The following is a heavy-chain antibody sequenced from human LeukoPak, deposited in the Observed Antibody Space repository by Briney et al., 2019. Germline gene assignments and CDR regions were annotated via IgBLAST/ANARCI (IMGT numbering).Heavy chain of an antibody. CDR2: ISSGGGTT. CDR3: AKDPSSGFADGDAFDI. J-gene: IGHJ3*02. D-gene: IGHD3-10*01. V-gene: IGHV3-23*01. CDR1: GFTFSSYE. Sequence: GGSLRLSCAASGFTFSSYEMNWVRQAPGKGLEWVSGISSGGGTTYYEDSVKGRFTISRDNSKTTLYLLMNSLRADDTAVYFCAKDPSSGFADGDAFDIWGQGTMVTVSS.